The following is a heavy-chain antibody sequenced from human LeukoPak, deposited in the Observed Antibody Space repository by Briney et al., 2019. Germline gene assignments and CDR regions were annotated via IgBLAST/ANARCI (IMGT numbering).Heavy chain of an antibody. D-gene: IGHD3-10*01. V-gene: IGHV4-59*01. CDR2: IYYSGST. Sequence: SETLSLTCTVSGGSISSYYWSWIRQPPGKGLEWIGYIYYSGSTNYSPSLKSRVTISVDTSKNQFSLKLSSVTAADTAVYYCARVKSRGVQGVILNYFDYWGQGTLVTVSS. CDR3: ARVKSRGVQGVILNYFDY. CDR1: GGSISSYY. J-gene: IGHJ4*02.